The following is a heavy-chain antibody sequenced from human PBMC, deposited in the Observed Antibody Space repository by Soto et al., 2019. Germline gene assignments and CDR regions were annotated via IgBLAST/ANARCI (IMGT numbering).Heavy chain of an antibody. V-gene: IGHV3-23*01. D-gene: IGHD2-2*01. CDR2: ISGSGGST. J-gene: IGHJ6*02. CDR3: AKEGEPDIVVVPIYYYYGMDV. CDR1: GFTFSSYA. Sequence: GGSLRLSCAASGFTFSSYAMSWVRQAPGKGLEWVSAISGSGGSTYYADSVKGRFTISRDNSKNTLYLQMNSLRAEDTAVYYCAKEGEPDIVVVPIYYYYGMDVWGQGTTVTVSS.